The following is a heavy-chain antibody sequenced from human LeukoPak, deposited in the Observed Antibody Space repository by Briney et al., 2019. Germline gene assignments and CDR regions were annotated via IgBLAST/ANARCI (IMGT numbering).Heavy chain of an antibody. J-gene: IGHJ4*02. CDR2: ISASGSST. CDR3: ASHFDWLSNPYFDY. V-gene: IGHV3-23*01. D-gene: IGHD3-9*01. Sequence: GGSLRLSCAASGFTFRRYGMSWVRQAPGKGLEWVSSISASGSSTYYADSVKGRCTISRDNSKNTLYLQMNSLRAEDTAVYYCASHFDWLSNPYFDYWGQGALVTVSS. CDR1: GFTFRRYG.